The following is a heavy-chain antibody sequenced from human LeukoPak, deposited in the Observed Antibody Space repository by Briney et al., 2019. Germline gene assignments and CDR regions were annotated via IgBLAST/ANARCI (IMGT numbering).Heavy chain of an antibody. CDR1: GGTFSSYA. CDR2: IIPIFGTA. Sequence: GASVKVSCKASGGTFSSYAISWVRQAPGQGLEWMGGIIPIFGTANYAQKFQGRVTITADESTSTAYMELSSLRSEDTAVYYCARGVYDSSGYYEHYYYYGMDVWGQGTTVTVSS. D-gene: IGHD3-22*01. V-gene: IGHV1-69*13. J-gene: IGHJ6*02. CDR3: ARGVYDSSGYYEHYYYYGMDV.